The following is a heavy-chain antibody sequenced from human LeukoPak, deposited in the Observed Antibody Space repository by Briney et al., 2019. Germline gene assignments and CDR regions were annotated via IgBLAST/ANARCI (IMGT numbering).Heavy chain of an antibody. Sequence: SVKVSFKASGGTFSNYAISWVRQAPGQGLEWMGGIIPSYGTANFAQKFQGRATITTDESTRTAYMELSSLRSEDTAVYYCARDYSSGYYYAPFDYWGQGTLVTVSS. D-gene: IGHD3-22*01. CDR1: GGTFSNYA. CDR3: ARDYSSGYYYAPFDY. CDR2: IIPSYGTA. V-gene: IGHV1-69*05. J-gene: IGHJ4*02.